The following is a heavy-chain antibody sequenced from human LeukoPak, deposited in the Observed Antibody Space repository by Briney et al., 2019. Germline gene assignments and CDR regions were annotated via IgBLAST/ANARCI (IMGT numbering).Heavy chain of an antibody. D-gene: IGHD3-22*01. Sequence: SETLSLTCAVYGGSFSGYYWSWIRQPPGKGLEWIGEINHSGSTNYNPSLKGRVTISVDTSKNQFSLKLSPVTAADTAVYYCARVLAYYYDSSGYSIYYYYYYMDVWGKGTTVTVSS. CDR1: GGSFSGYY. V-gene: IGHV4-34*01. J-gene: IGHJ6*03. CDR2: INHSGST. CDR3: ARVLAYYYDSSGYSIYYYYYYMDV.